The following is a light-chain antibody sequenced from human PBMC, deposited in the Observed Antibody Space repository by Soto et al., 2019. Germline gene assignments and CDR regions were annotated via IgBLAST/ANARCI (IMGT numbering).Light chain of an antibody. CDR2: EVS. Sequence: QSALTQPASVSGSPGQSITISCTGTSSDVGGYNYVSWYQQHPGKAPKLLIYEVSNRPSGVSNRFSGSKSGNTASLPISGLQAEDEADYFCNSYGSTSTRYVFGTGTKVTVL. V-gene: IGLV2-14*01. CDR3: NSYGSTSTRYV. J-gene: IGLJ1*01. CDR1: SSDVGGYNY.